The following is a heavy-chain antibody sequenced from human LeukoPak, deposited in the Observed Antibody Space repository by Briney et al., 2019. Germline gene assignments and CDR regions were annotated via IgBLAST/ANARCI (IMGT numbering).Heavy chain of an antibody. CDR2: MYYSGST. CDR3: ARDLTGYYRFDY. J-gene: IGHJ4*02. CDR1: GYSISSGYY. Sequence: SETLSLTCAVSGYSISSGYYWGWIRQPPGKGLEWIGTMYYSGSTFHNPSLKSRVTISVDTSKKQFSLKLSSVTDADTAVYYCARDLTGYYRFDYWGQGTLVTVSS. D-gene: IGHD3-9*01. V-gene: IGHV4-38-2*02.